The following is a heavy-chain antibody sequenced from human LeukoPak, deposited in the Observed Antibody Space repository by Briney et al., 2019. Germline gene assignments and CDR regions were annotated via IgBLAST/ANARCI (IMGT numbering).Heavy chain of an antibody. Sequence: GGSLRLSCAASGFTVSTNYMSWVRQAPGKGLEWVSGISWNSGSIGYADSVKGRFTISRDNAKNSLYLQMNSLRAEDTAVYYCARENMVAIDYWGQGTLVTVSS. J-gene: IGHJ4*02. D-gene: IGHD5-12*01. V-gene: IGHV3-69-1*02. CDR1: GFTVSTNY. CDR3: ARENMVAIDY. CDR2: ISWNSGSI.